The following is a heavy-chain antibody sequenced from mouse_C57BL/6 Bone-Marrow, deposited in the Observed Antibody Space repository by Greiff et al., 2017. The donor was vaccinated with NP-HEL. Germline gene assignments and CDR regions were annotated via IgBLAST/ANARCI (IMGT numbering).Heavy chain of an antibody. J-gene: IGHJ1*03. CDR1: GYTFTSYG. Sequence: QVQLKQSGAELARPGASVKLSCKASGYTFTSYGISWVKQRTGQGLEWIGEIYPRSGNTYYNEKFKGKATLTADKSSSTAYMELRSLTSEDSAVYFCARLGWVVTFEVWGTGTTVTVSS. CDR2: IYPRSGNT. V-gene: IGHV1-81*01. D-gene: IGHD1-1*01. CDR3: ARLGWVVTFEV.